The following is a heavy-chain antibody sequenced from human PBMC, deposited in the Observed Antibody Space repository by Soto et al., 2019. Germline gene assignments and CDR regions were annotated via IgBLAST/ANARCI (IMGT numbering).Heavy chain of an antibody. CDR2: ISAYNGNT. CDR1: GYTFTSYG. J-gene: IGHJ6*02. D-gene: IGHD6-13*01. CDR3: ARGPYSSSWYVPTGYYYYGMDV. Sequence: ASVKVSCKASGYTFTSYGISWVRQAPGQGLEWMGWISAYNGNTNYAQKLQGRVTMTTDTSTSTAYMELRSLRSDDTAVYYCARGPYSSSWYVPTGYYYYGMDVWGQGTTVTV. V-gene: IGHV1-18*01.